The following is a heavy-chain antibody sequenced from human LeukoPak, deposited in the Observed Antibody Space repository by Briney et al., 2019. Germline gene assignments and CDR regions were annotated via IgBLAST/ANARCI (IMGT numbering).Heavy chain of an antibody. J-gene: IGHJ4*02. CDR1: GFTFSRYY. CDR2: ISEDGSGT. D-gene: IGHD4-17*01. V-gene: IGHV3-30*03. CDR3: ARIMTTVTTVEY. Sequence: GGSLRLSCAASGFTFSRYYMHWVRQAPGKEPEWVAVISEDGSGTYCAGSVKGRFTISRDNSKNTLDLQMDTLRAEDTAVYYCARIMTTVTTVEYWGQGTLVTVSS.